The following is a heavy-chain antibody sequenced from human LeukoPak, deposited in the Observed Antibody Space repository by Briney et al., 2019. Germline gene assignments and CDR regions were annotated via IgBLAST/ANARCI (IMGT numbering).Heavy chain of an antibody. CDR3: TRHREGYYYDSSGLDY. CDR2: IRSKPNSYAT. Sequence: PGGSLRLSCAVSGFTFSGSAMHWVRQASGKGLEWVGRIRSKPNSYATAYAASVKDRFTISRDDSKNMAYLQMNSLKTEDTAVYYCTRHREGYYYDSSGLDYWGQGTLVTVSS. D-gene: IGHD3-22*01. J-gene: IGHJ4*02. CDR1: GFTFSGSA. V-gene: IGHV3-73*01.